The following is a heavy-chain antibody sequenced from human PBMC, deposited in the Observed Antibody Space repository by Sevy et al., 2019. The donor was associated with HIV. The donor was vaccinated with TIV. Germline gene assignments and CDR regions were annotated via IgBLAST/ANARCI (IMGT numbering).Heavy chain of an antibody. D-gene: IGHD3-22*01. V-gene: IGHV3-30*18. J-gene: IGHJ4*02. CDR1: GFTFSSYG. CDR2: ISYDGSNK. CDR3: AKADSSGYYYLDY. Sequence: GGSQRLSCAASGFTFSSYGMHWVRQAPGKGLEWVAVISYDGSNKYYADSVKGRFTISRDNSKNTLYLQMNSLRAEDTAVYYCAKADSSGYYYLDYWGQGTLVTVSS.